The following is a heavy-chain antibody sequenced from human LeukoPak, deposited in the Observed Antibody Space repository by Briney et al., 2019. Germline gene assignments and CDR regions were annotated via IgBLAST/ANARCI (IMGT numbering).Heavy chain of an antibody. CDR2: ISWNSGSI. CDR1: GFTFDDYA. V-gene: IGHV3-9*01. CDR3: AKDWGEPTKTSSSRIPEYNWFDP. J-gene: IGHJ5*02. Sequence: GRSLRLSCAASGFTFDDYAMHWVRQAPGKGLEWVSGISWNSGSIGYADSVKGRFTISRDSSKNTLYLQMNSLRAEDTAVYYCAKDWGEPTKTSSSRIPEYNWFDPWGQGTLVTVSS. D-gene: IGHD6-13*01.